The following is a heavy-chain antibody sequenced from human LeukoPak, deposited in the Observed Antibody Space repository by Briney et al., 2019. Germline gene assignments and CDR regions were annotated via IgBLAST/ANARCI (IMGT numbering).Heavy chain of an antibody. CDR3: AGGGVVVVAASYYYGMDV. CDR2: ISSDGSKK. V-gene: IGHV3-30*04. D-gene: IGHD2-15*01. J-gene: IGHJ6*02. Sequence: GGSLSLSCAASGVTFRNFPMHWVRQAPGKGLEWVALISSDGSKKYYTDSLKGRLTISRDNSNNTLYLQMNSLRAEDTAVYYCAGGGVVVVAASYYYGMDVWGQGTTVTVSS. CDR1: GVTFRNFP.